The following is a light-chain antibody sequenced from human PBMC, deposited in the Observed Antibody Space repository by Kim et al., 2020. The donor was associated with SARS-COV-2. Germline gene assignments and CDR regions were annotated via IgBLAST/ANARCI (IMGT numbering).Light chain of an antibody. CDR3: HQSNTLPRT. J-gene: IGKJ1*01. CDR1: QSIGDS. V-gene: IGKV6D-21*02. CDR2: YAS. Sequence: EHPKEKVTITCRASQSIGDSIHWYQQKPDQSPNLLIKYASQSVSGVPSRFSGSGSGTDFTLTINGLEAEDAAAYYCHQSNTLPRTFGQGTKVDIK.